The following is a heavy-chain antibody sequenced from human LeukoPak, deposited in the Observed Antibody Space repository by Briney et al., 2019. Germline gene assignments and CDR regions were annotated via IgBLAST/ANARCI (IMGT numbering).Heavy chain of an antibody. V-gene: IGHV3-21*01. Sequence: PGGSLRLSCAASGFTFSSYNMNWVRQAPGKGLEWVSSITSGSSYIYYADSVKGRFTISRDNAKNSLYLQMNSLRAEDTAVYYCARGLRIAVAGNIDYWGQGTLVTVSS. J-gene: IGHJ4*02. CDR3: ARGLRIAVAGNIDY. CDR2: ITSGSSYI. CDR1: GFTFSSYN. D-gene: IGHD6-19*01.